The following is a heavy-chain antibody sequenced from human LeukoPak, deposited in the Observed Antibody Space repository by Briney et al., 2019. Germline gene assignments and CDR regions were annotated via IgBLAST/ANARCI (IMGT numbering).Heavy chain of an antibody. CDR2: ISSSGSTI. CDR3: ARDLDYYDSSGYYILLDY. V-gene: IGHV3-11*04. CDR1: GFTFSDYY. J-gene: IGHJ4*02. Sequence: EPGGSLRLSCAASGFTFSDYYMSWIRQAPGKGLEWVSYISSSGSTIYYADSVKGRFTISMDNAKHSLYLQMNRLRAEDTAVYYCARDLDYYDSSGYYILLDYWGQGTLVTVSS. D-gene: IGHD3-22*01.